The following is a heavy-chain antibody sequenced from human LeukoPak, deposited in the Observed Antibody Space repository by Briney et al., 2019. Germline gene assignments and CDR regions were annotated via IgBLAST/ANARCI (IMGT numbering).Heavy chain of an antibody. CDR2: IWSDGRDK. V-gene: IGHV3-33*01. Sequence: GGSLRLSCAASGFTFSSYGMHWVRQAPGKGLEWVAVIWSDGRDKYYADSVKGRFTISRDNSKNTLHLQMNSLRAEDTAVYYCARDHRTTVTVYYFDYWGQGTLVTVSS. D-gene: IGHD4-17*01. CDR3: ARDHRTTVTVYYFDY. J-gene: IGHJ4*02. CDR1: GFTFSSYG.